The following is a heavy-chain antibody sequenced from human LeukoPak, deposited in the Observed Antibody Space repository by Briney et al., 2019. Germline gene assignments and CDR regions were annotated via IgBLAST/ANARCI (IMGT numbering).Heavy chain of an antibody. CDR2: MAPSASST. Sequence: RGESLRISCQGSGYSFTSYWSSWGRQLAGKGLEWRGRMAPSASSTTSSTSFQGPGTISADKSISTAYLQWSSLKASDTAMYYCARHRMPGIAVAASDYWGQGTLVTVSS. J-gene: IGHJ4*02. V-gene: IGHV5-10-1*01. CDR3: ARHRMPGIAVAASDY. CDR1: GYSFTSYW. D-gene: IGHD6-19*01.